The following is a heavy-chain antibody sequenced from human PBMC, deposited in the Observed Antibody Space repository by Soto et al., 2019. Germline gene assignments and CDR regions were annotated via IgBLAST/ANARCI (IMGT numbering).Heavy chain of an antibody. V-gene: IGHV4-34*01. J-gene: IGHJ4*02. CDR1: GGSFSGYY. CDR2: INHSGST. D-gene: IGHD4-17*01. CDR3: ARGWRYGGNNQGWGY. Sequence: SETLSLTCAVYGGSFSGYYWSWIRQPPGKGLEWIGEINHSGSTNYNPSLKSRVTISVDTSKNQFSLKLSSVTAADTAVYYCARGWRYGGNNQGWGYWGQGTLVTV.